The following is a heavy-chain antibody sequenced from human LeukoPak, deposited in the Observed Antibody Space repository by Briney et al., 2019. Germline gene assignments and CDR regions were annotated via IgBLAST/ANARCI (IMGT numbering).Heavy chain of an antibody. CDR1: GGSFSGYY. Sequence: SETLSLTCAVYGGSFSGYYWGWFRQPPGKGLEWIGSIYHSGSTYYNPSLKSRVTISVDTSKNQFSLKLSSVTAADTAVYYCARQGYSYGTRRQFDYWRQGTLVTVPS. V-gene: IGHV4-38-2*01. CDR3: ARQGYSYGTRRQFDY. J-gene: IGHJ4*02. D-gene: IGHD5-18*01. CDR2: IYHSGST.